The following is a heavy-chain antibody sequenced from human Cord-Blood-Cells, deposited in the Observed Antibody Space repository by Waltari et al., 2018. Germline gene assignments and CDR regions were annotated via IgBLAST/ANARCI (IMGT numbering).Heavy chain of an antibody. V-gene: IGHV1-8*03. CDR2: KNPNRGNT. J-gene: IGHJ6*02. CDR1: GYTSTSYD. Sequence: QVQLVQSGAEVKKPGASVKVSCKASGYTSTSYDINWVRQATGQGLEVVGWKNPNRGNTGYAQKFQGRVTITRNTSISTAYMELSSLRSEDTAVYYCARGAGSSWYYYYGMDVWGQGTTVTVSS. D-gene: IGHD6-13*01. CDR3: ARGAGSSWYYYYGMDV.